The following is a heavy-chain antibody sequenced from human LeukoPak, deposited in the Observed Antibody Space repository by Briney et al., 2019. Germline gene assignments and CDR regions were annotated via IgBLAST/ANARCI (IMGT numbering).Heavy chain of an antibody. J-gene: IGHJ4*02. CDR1: GGSISSYY. CDR2: IYYSGST. V-gene: IGHV4-39*01. Sequence: PSETLSLTCTVSGGSISSYYWGWIRQPPGKGLEWIGSIYYSGSTYYNPSLKSRVTISVDTSKNQFSLKLNSVTAADTAVYYRARDSSGYFVSWGQGTLVTVSS. D-gene: IGHD3-22*01. CDR3: ARDSSGYFVS.